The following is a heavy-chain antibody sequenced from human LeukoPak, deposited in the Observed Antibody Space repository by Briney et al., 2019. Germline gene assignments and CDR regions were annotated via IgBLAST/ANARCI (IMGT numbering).Heavy chain of an antibody. V-gene: IGHV3-21*04. CDR2: ISSSSSYI. J-gene: IGHJ6*02. CDR1: GFTFSSYS. CDR3: ARDYPGSGSYYTYYYYYYGMDV. Sequence: GGSLRLSCAASGFTFSSYSMNWVRQGRGKGLEGVSSISSSSSYIYYADSVKGRFTISRDNAKNSLYLQMNSLRAEDTAVYYCARDYPGSGSYYTYYYYYYGMDVWGQGTTVTVSS. D-gene: IGHD3-10*01.